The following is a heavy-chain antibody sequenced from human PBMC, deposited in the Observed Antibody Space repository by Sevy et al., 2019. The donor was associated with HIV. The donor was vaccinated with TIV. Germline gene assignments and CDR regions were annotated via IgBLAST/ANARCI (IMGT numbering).Heavy chain of an antibody. D-gene: IGHD2-21*02. V-gene: IGHV1-69*13. CDR2: IIPVYGTT. CDR3: ARDMTCGGDFHYFDH. Sequence: ASVKVSCKASGDTFRKYVISWVRQAPGQGLEWMGGIIPVYGTTNYAQKFQARVTFTADASTSTVYMELSRLRSEDTAVYYCARDMTCGGDFHYFDHWGQGTLVTVSS. CDR1: GDTFRKYV. J-gene: IGHJ4*02.